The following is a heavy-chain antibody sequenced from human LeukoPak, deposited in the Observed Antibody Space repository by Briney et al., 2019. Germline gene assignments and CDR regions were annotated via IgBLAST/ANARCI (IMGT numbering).Heavy chain of an antibody. Sequence: GGSLRLSCAASGFTFSSYSMKWVRQAPGKGLEWVANIKQDGSEKYYVDSVKGRFTISRDNAKNSLYLQMNSLRAEDTAVYYCARRRASWFDPWGQGTLVTVSS. CDR1: GFTFSSYS. V-gene: IGHV3-7*01. CDR3: ARRRASWFDP. CDR2: IKQDGSEK. J-gene: IGHJ5*02.